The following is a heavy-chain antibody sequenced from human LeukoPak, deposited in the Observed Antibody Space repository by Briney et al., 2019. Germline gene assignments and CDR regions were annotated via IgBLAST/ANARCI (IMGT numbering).Heavy chain of an antibody. J-gene: IGHJ5*02. CDR2: IYYSGST. Sequence: GSLRLSCATSGFTFNNYNMNWVRQPPGKGLEWIGSIYYSGSTYYNPSLKSRVTISADTSKNQFSLKLSSVTAADTAVYYCARDGRLTYDYVWGSYRHPFDPWGQGTLVTVSS. CDR1: GFTFNNYN. D-gene: IGHD3-16*02. CDR3: ARDGRLTYDYVWGSYRHPFDP. V-gene: IGHV4-39*07.